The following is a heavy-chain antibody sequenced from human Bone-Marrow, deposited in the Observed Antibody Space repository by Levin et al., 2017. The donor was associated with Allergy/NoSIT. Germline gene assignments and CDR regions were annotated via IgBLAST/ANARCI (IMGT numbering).Heavy chain of an antibody. CDR1: GFTFSSYG. CDR3: AKGSVAGTMDY. Sequence: GESLKISCAASGFTFSSYGMHWVRQAPGKGLEWVAVISYDGSNKYYADSVKGRFTISRDNSKNTLYLQMNSLRAEDTAVYYCAKGSVAGTMDYWGQGTLVTVSS. D-gene: IGHD6-19*01. V-gene: IGHV3-30*18. J-gene: IGHJ4*02. CDR2: ISYDGSNK.